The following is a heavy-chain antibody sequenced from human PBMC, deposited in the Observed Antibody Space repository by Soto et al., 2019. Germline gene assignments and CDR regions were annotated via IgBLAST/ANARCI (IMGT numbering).Heavy chain of an antibody. V-gene: IGHV1-18*04. CDR2: ISVYNGNT. Sequence: ASVKVSCKASGYTFTTYGISWVRQAPGQGLEWMGWISVYNGNTKYAKKFQGRVTMTTDTSTNTAYMDLRSLRSDDTAVYYCVRAKIRSYHYYEPHAFDRWDQGTMVTVSS. CDR1: GYTFTTYG. D-gene: IGHD3-16*02. J-gene: IGHJ3*01. CDR3: VRAKIRSYHYYEPHAFDR.